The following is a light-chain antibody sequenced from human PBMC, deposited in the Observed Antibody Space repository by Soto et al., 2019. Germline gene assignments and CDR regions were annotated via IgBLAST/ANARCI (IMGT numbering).Light chain of an antibody. CDR2: GAS. CDR3: LQYHHWPLT. J-gene: IGKJ4*01. V-gene: IGKV3-15*01. Sequence: EIVMTQSPATLSVSPGERATLSCRASQSVSSNLAWYQQKPGQAPRLLIYGASTRATGIPARFSGSGSGTEFTLTISSLQSEDFAVYYCLQYHHWPLTFGGGTKVEIK. CDR1: QSVSSN.